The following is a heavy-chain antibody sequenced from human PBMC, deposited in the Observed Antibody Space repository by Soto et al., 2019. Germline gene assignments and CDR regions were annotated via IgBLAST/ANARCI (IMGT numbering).Heavy chain of an antibody. D-gene: IGHD3-16*01. V-gene: IGHV3-21*01. CDR2: ISSNSRDI. CDR3: GRAGGQRRALDI. Sequence: GGSLRLSCAASRFTFSTSTMHWVRQAPGKGLEWVSSISSNSRDIFYADSLKGRFTVSRDNAKNSVHLQMNSLRAEDTAVYYCGRAGGQRRALDIWGQGTMVTVSS. J-gene: IGHJ3*02. CDR1: RFTFSTST.